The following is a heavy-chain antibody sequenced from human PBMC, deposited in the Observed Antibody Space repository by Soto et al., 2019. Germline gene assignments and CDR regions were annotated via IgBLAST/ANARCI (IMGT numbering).Heavy chain of an antibody. CDR1: GYSFISHY. Sequence: ASVKVSCKASGYSFISHYIHWVRHAPGQGLEWMGFINTSGGSATLAQKFQGRVTMTRDTSTSTVYMELTILRSEDAAVYYCARDYLSSKLSLSYLDFWGQGTLVTVSS. V-gene: IGHV1-46*01. D-gene: IGHD2-2*01. CDR2: INTSGGSA. J-gene: IGHJ4*02. CDR3: ARDYLSSKLSLSYLDF.